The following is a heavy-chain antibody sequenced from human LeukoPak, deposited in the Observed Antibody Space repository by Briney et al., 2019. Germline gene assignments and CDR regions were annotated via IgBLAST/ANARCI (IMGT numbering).Heavy chain of an antibody. J-gene: IGHJ6*03. CDR2: ISSSSSYI. D-gene: IGHD1-7*01. CDR1: GFTFSSYS. CDR3: ARCITGTPDYYYYYMDV. V-gene: IGHV3-21*01. Sequence: GGSLRLSCAASGFTFSSYSMNWVRQAPGKGLEWVSSISSSSSYIYYADSVKGRFTISRDNAKNSLYLQMNTLRAEDTAVYYCARCITGTPDYYYYYMDVWGKGTTVTVSS.